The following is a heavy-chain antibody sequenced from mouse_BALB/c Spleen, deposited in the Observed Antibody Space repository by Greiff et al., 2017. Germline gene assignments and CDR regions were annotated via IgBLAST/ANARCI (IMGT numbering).Heavy chain of an antibody. J-gene: IGHJ3*01. D-gene: IGHD1-2*01. CDR3: AREEYYGSWFAY. CDR2: ISYDGSN. Sequence: EVKLMESGPGLVKPSQSLSLTCSVTGYSITSGYYWNWIRQFPGNKLEWMGYISYDGSNNYNPSLKNRISITRDTSKNQFFLKLNSVTTEDTATYYCAREEYYGSWFAYWGQGTLVTVSA. CDR1: GYSITSGYY. V-gene: IGHV3-6*02.